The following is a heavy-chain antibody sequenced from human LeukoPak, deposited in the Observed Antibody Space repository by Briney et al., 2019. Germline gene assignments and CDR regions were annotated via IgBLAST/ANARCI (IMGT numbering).Heavy chain of an antibody. CDR2: ISGSGGST. V-gene: IGHV3-23*01. D-gene: IGHD2-2*01. CDR3: ARRLGYCSSSTCYVAPFDY. Sequence: GGSLRLSCAASGFTFSSYAMSWVRQAPGKGLEWVSGISGSGGSTYYADSVKGRFTISRDNSKNTLYLQMNSLRAEDTAIYYCARRLGYCSSSTCYVAPFDYWGQGTLVTVSS. CDR1: GFTFSSYA. J-gene: IGHJ4*02.